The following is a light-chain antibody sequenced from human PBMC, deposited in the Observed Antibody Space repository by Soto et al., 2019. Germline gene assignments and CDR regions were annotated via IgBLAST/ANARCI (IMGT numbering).Light chain of an antibody. CDR1: QSVGRY. Sequence: EIVLTQSPATLSSSPGERATLSCRASQSVGRYLLWYQQKPGQAPRLLMYDASNRATGIPARFSGSGSGTDFTLTISSLEPEDFAVYYCQQRSGWPYTFGQGTKLEIK. V-gene: IGKV3-11*01. CDR3: QQRSGWPYT. CDR2: DAS. J-gene: IGKJ2*01.